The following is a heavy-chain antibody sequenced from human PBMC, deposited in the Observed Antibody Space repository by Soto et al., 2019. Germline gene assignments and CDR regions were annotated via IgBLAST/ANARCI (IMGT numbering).Heavy chain of an antibody. D-gene: IGHD6-6*01. CDR2: ISHSGTT. Sequence: QVQLQESGPGPVKPSGTLSLTCAVSGGSISSTEWWSWVRQPPGKGLEWVGEISHSGTTNYNSSLKSRVTISVDKSKNQFSLKLSSVPAADTAGYYCASRIAVRPFWGQGTLVTVSS. CDR3: ASRIAVRPF. CDR1: GGSISSTEW. J-gene: IGHJ4*02. V-gene: IGHV4-4*02.